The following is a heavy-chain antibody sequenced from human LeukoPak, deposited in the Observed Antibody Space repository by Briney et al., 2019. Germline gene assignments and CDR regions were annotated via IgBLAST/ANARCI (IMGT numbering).Heavy chain of an antibody. Sequence: PSETLSLTCTVSGGSISSSSYYWGWIRQPPAKGLEWIGSIYYSGITYYNPSLKSRVTISVDTSKNQFSLKLSSVTAADTALYPCASSWFAVGGNETNWFDPWGQGTLVTVSS. V-gene: IGHV4-39*01. D-gene: IGHD6-19*01. CDR2: IYYSGIT. CDR3: ASSWFAVGGNETNWFDP. J-gene: IGHJ5*02. CDR1: GGSISSSSYY.